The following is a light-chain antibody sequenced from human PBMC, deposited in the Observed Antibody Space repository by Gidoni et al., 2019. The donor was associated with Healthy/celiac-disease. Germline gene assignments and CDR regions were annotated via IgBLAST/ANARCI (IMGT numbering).Light chain of an antibody. CDR1: RLGDKY. J-gene: IGLJ1*01. CDR3: QAWDSNAEF. V-gene: IGLV3-1*01. Sequence: SYELTQPPSVSVSPGQTASITCSGDRLGDKYTYWYQQKPGQSPILVIYQDTKRPSGIPERFSGSNSGNTATLTISGTQALDEADYYCQAWDSNAEFFRTGTKVTVL. CDR2: QDT.